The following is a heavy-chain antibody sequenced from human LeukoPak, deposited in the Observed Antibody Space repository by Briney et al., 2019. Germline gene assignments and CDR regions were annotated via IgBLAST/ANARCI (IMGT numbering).Heavy chain of an antibody. D-gene: IGHD2-2*01. J-gene: IGHJ4*02. V-gene: IGHV3-66*01. CDR1: GFTVSSNY. CDR3: ARDSYCSSTSCGFDY. CDR2: IYSGGST. Sequence: GGSLRLSCAASGFTVSSNYMSWVRQAPGKGLEWVSVIYSGGSTYYADSVKGRFTISRDNSKNTLYLQMNSLRAEDTAVHYCARDSYCSSTSCGFDYWGQGTLVTVSS.